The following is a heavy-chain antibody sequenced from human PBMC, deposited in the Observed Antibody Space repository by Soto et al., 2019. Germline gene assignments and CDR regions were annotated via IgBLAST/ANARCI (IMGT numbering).Heavy chain of an antibody. CDR1: GGTFSSYA. V-gene: IGHV1-69*01. Sequence: QVQLVQSGAEVKKPGSSVKVSCKASGGTFSSYAISWVRQAPGQGLEWMGGIIPIFGTANYAQKFQGRVTITADESTSTAYMELSSLRSEDTAVYYCARSYYYDSSGYFIVGGDDAFDTWGQGTMVTVSS. J-gene: IGHJ3*02. D-gene: IGHD3-22*01. CDR3: ARSYYYDSSGYFIVGGDDAFDT. CDR2: IIPIFGTA.